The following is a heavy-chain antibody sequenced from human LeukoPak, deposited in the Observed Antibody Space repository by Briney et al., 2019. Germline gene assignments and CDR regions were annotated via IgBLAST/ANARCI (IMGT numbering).Heavy chain of an antibody. D-gene: IGHD2-21*02. V-gene: IGHV4-34*09. CDR3: ASGVVTAKMTLYYFDY. CDR1: GGSFSGYY. J-gene: IGHJ4*02. CDR2: INHSGST. Sequence: SETLSLTCAVYGGSFSGYYWSWIRQPPGKGLEWIGEINHSGSTNYNPSLKSRVTISVDTSKNQFSLKLSSVTAADTAVYYCASGVVTAKMTLYYFDYWGQGTLVTVSS.